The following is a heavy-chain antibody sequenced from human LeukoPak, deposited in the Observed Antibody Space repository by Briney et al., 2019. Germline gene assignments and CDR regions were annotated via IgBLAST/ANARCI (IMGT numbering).Heavy chain of an antibody. V-gene: IGHV3-53*01. CDR2: MYSGGNT. Sequence: GGSLRLSCAASGFAVNKNYMNWVRQAPGKGLEWVSVMYSGGNTYYADSVKGRFTISRDNSKNTLYLQMNSLRAEDTAVYYCARASGSYAAYFDYWGQGTLVTVSS. CDR3: ARASGSYAAYFDY. D-gene: IGHD1-26*01. CDR1: GFAVNKNY. J-gene: IGHJ4*02.